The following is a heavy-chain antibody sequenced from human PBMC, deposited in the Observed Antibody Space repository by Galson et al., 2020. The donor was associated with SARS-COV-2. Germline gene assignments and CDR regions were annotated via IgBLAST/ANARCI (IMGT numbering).Heavy chain of an antibody. CDR3: AREGPGYGMDV. CDR2: SRNKGNDYDT. CDR1: GLTLSDHH. V-gene: IGHV3-72*01. J-gene: IGHJ6*02. Sequence: GGSLRLSCGASGLTLSDHHIDWVRPAPGKGLEWVGRSRNKGNDYDTTYAASVEGRFTISRDVPKNSLFLQMNSLKTEDTAVYYCAREGPGYGMDVWGQGTTVTVS.